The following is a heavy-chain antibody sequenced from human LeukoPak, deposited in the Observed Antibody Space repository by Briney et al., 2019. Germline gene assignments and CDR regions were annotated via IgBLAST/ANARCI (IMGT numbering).Heavy chain of an antibody. CDR1: GYTFTSYY. Sequence: ASVTVSCKASGYTFTSYYMHWVRQAPGQGLEWMGIINPSGGSTSYAQKFQGRVTMTRDMSTSTVYMELSSLRSEDTAVYYCAREDYGDYDWFDPWGQGTLVTVSS. V-gene: IGHV1-46*01. CDR2: INPSGGST. J-gene: IGHJ5*02. CDR3: AREDYGDYDWFDP. D-gene: IGHD4-17*01.